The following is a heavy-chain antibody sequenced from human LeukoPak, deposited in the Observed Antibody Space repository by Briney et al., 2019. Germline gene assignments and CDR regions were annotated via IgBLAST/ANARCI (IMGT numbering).Heavy chain of an antibody. Sequence: ASVKVSCKASGYTFTGYYMHWVRQAPGQGLEWMGWINPNSGGTNYAQKFQGWVTMTRDTSISTAYMELSRLRSDDTAVYYCARDRDFSSRYPKSFYYFDYWGQGTLVTVSS. D-gene: IGHD6-13*01. CDR2: INPNSGGT. V-gene: IGHV1-2*04. CDR3: ARDRDFSSRYPKSFYYFDY. CDR1: GYTFTGYY. J-gene: IGHJ4*02.